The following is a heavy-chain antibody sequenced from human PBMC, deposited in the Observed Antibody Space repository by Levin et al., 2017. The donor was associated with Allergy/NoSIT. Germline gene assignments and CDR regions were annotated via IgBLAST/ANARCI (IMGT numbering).Heavy chain of an antibody. D-gene: IGHD4-23*01. Sequence: GESLKISCVASGFSFSRYGMHWVRQAPGKGLEWVAVMSYDGSNEYYADSVKGRFTISRDNSKNTLYLQMNSLRVEDTAIYYCAKKGAGGVGTPPDHWGQGTLVTVSS. V-gene: IGHV3-30*18. CDR2: MSYDGSNE. CDR1: GFSFSRYG. CDR3: AKKGAGGVGTPPDH. J-gene: IGHJ5*02.